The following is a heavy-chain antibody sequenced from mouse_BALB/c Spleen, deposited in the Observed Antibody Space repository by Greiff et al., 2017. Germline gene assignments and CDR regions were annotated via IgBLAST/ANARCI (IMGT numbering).Heavy chain of an antibody. CDR2: IYPGDGDT. D-gene: IGHD2-4*01. V-gene: IGHV1-80*01. CDR1: GYAFSSYW. J-gene: IGHJ3*01. CDR3: AREEDMITTGAWFAY. Sequence: QVQLQQSGAELVRPGSSVKISCKASGYAFSSYWMNWVKQRPGQGLEWIGQIYPGDGDTNYNGKFKGKATLTADKSSSTAYMQLSSLTSEDSAVYFCAREEDMITTGAWFAYWGQGTLVTVSA.